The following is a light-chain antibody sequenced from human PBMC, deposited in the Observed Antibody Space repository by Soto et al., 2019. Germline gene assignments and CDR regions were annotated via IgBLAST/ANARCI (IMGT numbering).Light chain of an antibody. V-gene: IGLV2-14*01. J-gene: IGLJ3*02. Sequence: QSALTQPASVSGSPGQSITISCTGSNNDIGRFDYVSWYQQHPGKSPKLILYEVRDRPSGISSRFSSSKSANTASLTISGLQAEGEADYYCTSYTSTNTWVFGGGTKLTVL. CDR3: TSYTSTNTWV. CDR2: EVR. CDR1: NNDIGRFDY.